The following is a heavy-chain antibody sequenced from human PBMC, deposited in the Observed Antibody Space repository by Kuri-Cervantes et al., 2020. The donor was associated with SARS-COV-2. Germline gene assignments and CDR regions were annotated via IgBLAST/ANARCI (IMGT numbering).Heavy chain of an antibody. V-gene: IGHV3-30-3*01. CDR3: ARAPDDSSGVFDY. Sequence: GESLKISCEASEFTFSSSAMHWVRQAPGKGLEWVAVISYDGSNKYYADSVKGRFTISRDNSKNTLYLQMNSLRAEDTAVYYCARAPDDSSGVFDYWGQGTLVTVSS. CDR1: EFTFSSSA. J-gene: IGHJ4*02. CDR2: ISYDGSNK. D-gene: IGHD3-22*01.